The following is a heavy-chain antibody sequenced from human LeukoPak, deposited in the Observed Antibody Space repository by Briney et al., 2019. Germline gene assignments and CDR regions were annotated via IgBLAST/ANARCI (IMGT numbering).Heavy chain of an antibody. CDR1: GGSISSYY. V-gene: IGHV4-59*01. CDR2: IYYSGST. J-gene: IGHJ4*02. CDR3: ARGVAAAGHFDY. D-gene: IGHD6-13*01. Sequence: SETLSLTCTVSGGSISSYYWSWIRQPPGKGLEWIGYIYYSGSTNYNPSLKSRATISVDTSKNQFSLKLSSVTAADTAVYYCARGVAAAGHFDYWGQGTLVTVSS.